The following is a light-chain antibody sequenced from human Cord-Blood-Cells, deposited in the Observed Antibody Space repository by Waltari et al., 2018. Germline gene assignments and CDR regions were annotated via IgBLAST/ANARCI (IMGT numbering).Light chain of an antibody. CDR1: QSVLYSSNNKNY. V-gene: IGKV4-1*01. CDR3: QQYYSTPLT. Sequence: DIVMTQSPDSLAVFLGERATINCKSSQSVLYSSNNKNYLAWYQQKPGQPPKLIIYWASTRESGVPDRFSGSGSGTDFTLTISSLQAEDVAVYYCQQYYSTPLTFGGGTKVEIK. CDR2: WAS. J-gene: IGKJ4*01.